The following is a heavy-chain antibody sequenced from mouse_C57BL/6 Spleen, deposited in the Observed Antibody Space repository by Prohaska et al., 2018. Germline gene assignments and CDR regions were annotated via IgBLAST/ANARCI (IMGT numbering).Heavy chain of an antibody. J-gene: IGHJ3*01. Sequence: EVKLEESGGGLVQPGGSMKLSCVPSGFTFSNYWMNWVCQSPEKGLEWVAQIRLKSDNYATHYAESVKVRFTISRDDSKSIVYLQMNNLRAEDTGIYYCTYDYAAWFAYWGQGTLVTVSA. CDR2: IRLKSDNYAT. CDR1: GFTFSNYW. CDR3: TYDYAAWFAY. D-gene: IGHD2-4*01. V-gene: IGHV6-3*01.